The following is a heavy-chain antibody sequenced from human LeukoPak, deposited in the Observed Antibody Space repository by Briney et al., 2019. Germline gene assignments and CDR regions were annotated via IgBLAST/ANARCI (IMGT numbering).Heavy chain of an antibody. V-gene: IGHV4-39*07. CDR3: ASAPLGYCSGGSCHRDAFDI. D-gene: IGHD2-15*01. CDR2: INHSGST. CDR1: GGSISSGSYY. J-gene: IGHJ3*02. Sequence: SETLSLTCTVSGGSISSGSYYWSWIRQPPGKGLEWIGEINHSGSTNYNPSLKSRVTISVDTSKNQFSLKLSSVTAADTAVYYCASAPLGYCSGGSCHRDAFDIWGQGTMVTVSS.